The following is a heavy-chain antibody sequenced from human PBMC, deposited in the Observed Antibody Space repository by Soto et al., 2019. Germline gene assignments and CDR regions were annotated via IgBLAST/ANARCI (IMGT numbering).Heavy chain of an antibody. CDR2: ISSSSSYI. J-gene: IGHJ4*02. CDR3: ARDLLAAGKVRYFDY. Sequence: GGSLRLSCAASGFTFSSYSMNWVRQAPGKGLEWVSSISSSSSYIYYADSVKGRFTISRDNAKNSLYLQMNSLRAEDTAVYYCARDLLAAGKVRYFDYWGQGTLVTVSS. CDR1: GFTFSSYS. D-gene: IGHD6-13*01. V-gene: IGHV3-21*01.